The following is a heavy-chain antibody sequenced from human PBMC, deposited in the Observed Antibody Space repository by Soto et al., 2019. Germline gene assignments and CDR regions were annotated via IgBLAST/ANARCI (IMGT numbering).Heavy chain of an antibody. CDR1: GFSLTTSGVG. V-gene: IGHV2-5*02. J-gene: IGHJ4*02. CDR3: AHRVLRTVLGLVATASIYFDF. CDR2: IYWDDDK. Sequence: QITLNESGPTQVKPRQTLTLTCNFSGFSLTTSGVGVGWIRQSPRKAPEWLALIYWDDDKRYSPSLKSRLTSTNTTSKNQVDMTLADLYPADTATYYCAHRVLRTVLGLVATASIYFDFWGQGTPVAVSS. D-gene: IGHD3-3*01.